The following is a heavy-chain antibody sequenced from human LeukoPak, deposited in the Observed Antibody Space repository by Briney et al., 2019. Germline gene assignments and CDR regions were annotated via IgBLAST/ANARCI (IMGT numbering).Heavy chain of an antibody. V-gene: IGHV1-69*13. CDR1: GGTFSSYA. CDR2: IIPIFGTA. Sequence: ASVKVSCKASGGTFSSYAISWVRQAPGQGLEWMGGIIPIFGTANYAQKFQGRVTITADESTSTAYKELSSLRSEDTAVYYCARGLLRWYPGAFDIWGQGTMVTVSS. J-gene: IGHJ3*02. D-gene: IGHD4-23*01. CDR3: ARGLLRWYPGAFDI.